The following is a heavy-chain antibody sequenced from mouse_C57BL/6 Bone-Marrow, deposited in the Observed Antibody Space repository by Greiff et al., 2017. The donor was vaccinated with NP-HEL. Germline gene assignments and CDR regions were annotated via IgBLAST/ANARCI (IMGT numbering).Heavy chain of an antibody. V-gene: IGHV1-55*01. CDR1: GFTFTSYW. Sequence: VKLLESGAELVKPGASVKLSCKASGFTFTSYWITWVKQRPGQGLEWMGDINPGSGSTNYNEKFKSKVTLTVDTSSSTPYMQLSSLTSEDSAVYYCAREGDQGTTFDYWGQGTTVTVSS. D-gene: IGHD1-1*01. CDR2: INPGSGST. J-gene: IGHJ2*01. CDR3: AREGDQGTTFDY.